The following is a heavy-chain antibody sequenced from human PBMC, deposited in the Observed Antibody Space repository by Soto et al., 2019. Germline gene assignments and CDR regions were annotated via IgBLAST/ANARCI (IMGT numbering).Heavy chain of an antibody. D-gene: IGHD1-26*01. J-gene: IGHJ6*02. CDR3: ARVIGSYYYGMDV. V-gene: IGHV4-4*02. CDR2: IYHSGST. CDR1: GGSISSSNW. Sequence: QVQLQESGPGLVKPSGTLSLTCAVSGGSISSSNWWSWVRQPPGKGLEWIGEIYHSGSTNYNPSLKSRVTISVAKSKHPFSLKLSSVTAADTAVYYCARVIGSYYYGMDVWGQGTTVTVSS.